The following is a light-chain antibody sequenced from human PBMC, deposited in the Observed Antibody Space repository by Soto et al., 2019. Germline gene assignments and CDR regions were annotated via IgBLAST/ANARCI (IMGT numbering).Light chain of an antibody. Sequence: QSVLTQPPSAPGTPGQRVTISCSGSSSNIGRNTVSWFQQVPGTAPKLVMYSNSRRPSGVPDRFSASKSGTSVSLVISGLQSDDEADYYCAAWDDNLNGMVFGGGTKLTVL. CDR1: SSNIGRNT. J-gene: IGLJ2*01. V-gene: IGLV1-44*01. CDR3: AAWDDNLNGMV. CDR2: SNS.